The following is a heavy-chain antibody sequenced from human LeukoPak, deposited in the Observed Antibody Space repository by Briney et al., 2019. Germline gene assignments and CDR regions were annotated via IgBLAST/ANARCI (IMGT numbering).Heavy chain of an antibody. J-gene: IGHJ5*02. V-gene: IGHV4-34*01. Sequence: SETLSLTCAVYSASFSGYYWSWIRQPPGKGLEWIGEINHSGSTDYNPSLKSRVTISVDTSKNQFSLKLSSVTAADTAVYYCANYDSSGWFDPWGQGTLVIVSS. CDR3: ANYDSSGWFDP. D-gene: IGHD3-22*01. CDR2: INHSGST. CDR1: SASFSGYY.